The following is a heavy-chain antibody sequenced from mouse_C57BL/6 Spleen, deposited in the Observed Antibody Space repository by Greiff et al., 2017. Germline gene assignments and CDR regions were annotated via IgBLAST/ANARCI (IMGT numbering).Heavy chain of an antibody. J-gene: IGHJ1*03. CDR1: GFNINDYY. CDR3: ARSEGDRDAPFV. Sequence: VQLQQSGAELVKPGASVKLSCTASGFNINDYYMHWVKQRTEQGLEWIGRIDPEDGGTKYAPKFQGKATITADTSSNTAYLQLSNLTSEDTAVYYCARSEGDRDAPFVWGTGTTVTVSS. V-gene: IGHV14-2*01. CDR2: IDPEDGGT. D-gene: IGHD3-1*01.